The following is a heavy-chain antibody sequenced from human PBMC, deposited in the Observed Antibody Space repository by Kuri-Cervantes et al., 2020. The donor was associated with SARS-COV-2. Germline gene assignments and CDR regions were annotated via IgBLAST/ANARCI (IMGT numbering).Heavy chain of an antibody. D-gene: IGHD2-15*01. J-gene: IGHJ4*02. V-gene: IGHV3-7*01. CDR3: ASTASGSAATFDY. CDR2: IKQDGSEK. Sequence: GGSLRLSCAASGFTFSSYWMSWVRQAPGKGLEWVANIKQDGSEKYYVDSVKGRFTISRDNAKNSLYLQMNSLRAEDTAVYYCASTASGSAATFDYWGQGTLVTVSS. CDR1: GFTFSSYW.